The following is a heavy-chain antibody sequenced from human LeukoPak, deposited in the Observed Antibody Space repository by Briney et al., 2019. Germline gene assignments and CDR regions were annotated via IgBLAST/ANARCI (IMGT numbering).Heavy chain of an antibody. J-gene: IGHJ3*02. CDR3: ARDSVVPAADDAFDI. V-gene: IGHV4-4*07. D-gene: IGHD2-2*01. CDR2: IYTSGST. Sequence: SETLSLTCTVSGGSIGSYYWSWIRQPAGKGLEWIGRIYTSGSTNYNPSLKSRVTMSVDTSKNQFSLKLSSVTAADTAVYYCARDSVVPAADDAFDIWGQGTMVTVSS. CDR1: GGSIGSYY.